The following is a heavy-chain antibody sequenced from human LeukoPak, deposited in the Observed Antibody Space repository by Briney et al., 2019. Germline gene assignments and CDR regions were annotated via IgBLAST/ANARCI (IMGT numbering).Heavy chain of an antibody. J-gene: IGHJ4*02. D-gene: IGHD1-26*01. V-gene: IGHV3-7*01. CDR2: IKQDGSEQ. CDR1: GFTFSSYG. CDR3: ASSGCYRFDY. Sequence: GGSLRLSCAASGFTFSSYGMHWVRQAPGKGLEWVANIKQDGSEQYYVDSVRGRFITSRDNAKNTLFLQMNSLRSEDTAVYYCASSGCYRFDYWGQGTLVTVSS.